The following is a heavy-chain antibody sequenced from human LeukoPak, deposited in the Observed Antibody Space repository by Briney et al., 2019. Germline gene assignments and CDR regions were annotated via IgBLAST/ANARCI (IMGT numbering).Heavy chain of an antibody. Sequence: GGSLRLSCAASGFTFSSYSMNWVRQAPGKGPEWVSYISSSSSTIYYADSVKGRFTISRDNAKNSLYLQMNSLRDEDTAVYYCARGLWFGEEGSLDYWGQGTLVTVSS. D-gene: IGHD3-10*01. CDR1: GFTFSSYS. CDR2: ISSSSSTI. J-gene: IGHJ4*02. CDR3: ARGLWFGEEGSLDY. V-gene: IGHV3-48*02.